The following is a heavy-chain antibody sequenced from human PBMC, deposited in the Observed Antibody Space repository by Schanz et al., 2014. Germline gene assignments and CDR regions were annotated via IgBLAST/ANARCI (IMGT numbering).Heavy chain of an antibody. J-gene: IGHJ4*02. CDR3: ARDEMPMGDYGAGSHWMY. D-gene: IGHD3-10*01. Sequence: QVQLVQSGADVKKPGASVKVSCKASGYTFTGYSMHWVRQAPGQGLEWMGRINPNSGGTNYAQKFQGRVTMTRDTSISTVYMELTRLTFDDTAIYYCARDEMPMGDYGAGSHWMYWGQGSLVTVSP. CDR1: GYTFTGYS. CDR2: INPNSGGT. V-gene: IGHV1-2*06.